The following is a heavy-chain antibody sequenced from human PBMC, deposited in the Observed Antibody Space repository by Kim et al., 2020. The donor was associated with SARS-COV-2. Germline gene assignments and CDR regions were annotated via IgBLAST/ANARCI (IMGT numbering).Heavy chain of an antibody. V-gene: IGHV3-23*01. D-gene: IGHD3-10*01. Sequence: GGSLRLSCAASGFTFSSYAMSWVRQAPGKGPEWVSAISGSGGSTYYADSVKGRFTISRDNSKNTLYLQMNSLRAEDTAVYYCAKDYYGSGSYIWGQGTLVTVSS. CDR1: GFTFSSYA. CDR2: ISGSGGST. CDR3: AKDYYGSGSYI. J-gene: IGHJ4*02.